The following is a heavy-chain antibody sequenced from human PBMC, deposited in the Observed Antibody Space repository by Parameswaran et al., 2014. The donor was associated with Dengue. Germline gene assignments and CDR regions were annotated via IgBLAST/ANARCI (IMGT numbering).Heavy chain of an antibody. CDR2: TYYRSKWYN. CDR3: ARDLDVVITT. Sequence: WIRQSPSRGLEWLGRTYYRSKWYNDYAVSVKSRITINPDTSKNQFSLQLNSVTPEDTAVYYCARDLDVVITTWGQGTLVTVSS. V-gene: IGHV6-1*01. J-gene: IGHJ4*01. D-gene: IGHD3-22*01.